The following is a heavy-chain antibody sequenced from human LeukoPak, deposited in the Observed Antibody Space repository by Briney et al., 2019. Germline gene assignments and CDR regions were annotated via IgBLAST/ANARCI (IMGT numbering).Heavy chain of an antibody. J-gene: IGHJ4*02. CDR3: ARDGGSAWFLDY. D-gene: IGHD6-19*01. V-gene: IGHV3-11*04. Sequence: GGSLRLSCAASGFTFSDYYMSWIRQAPGKGLEWVSYISSSGNTTYNADSVKGRFSITRDNAKNSLYLQMNSLRAEDTAVYYCARDGGSAWFLDYWGQGTLVTVSS. CDR1: GFTFSDYY. CDR2: ISSSGNTT.